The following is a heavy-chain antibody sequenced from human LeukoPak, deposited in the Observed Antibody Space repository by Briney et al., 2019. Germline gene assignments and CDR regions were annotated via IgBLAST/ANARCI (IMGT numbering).Heavy chain of an antibody. CDR3: AREHYNLLTGRGGYFDY. D-gene: IGHD3-9*01. Sequence: GGSLRLSCAASGFTVISNYMRWVRQAPGKGLEWVSVIYSDGATYYADSVKGRFTISRDHSKNTLYLQMNSLRAEDTAVYYCAREHYNLLTGRGGYFDYWGQGTLVTVSS. V-gene: IGHV3-53*01. CDR2: IYSDGAT. CDR1: GFTVISNY. J-gene: IGHJ4*02.